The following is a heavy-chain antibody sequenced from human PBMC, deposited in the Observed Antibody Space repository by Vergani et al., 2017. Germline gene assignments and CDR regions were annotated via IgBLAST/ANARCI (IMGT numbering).Heavy chain of an antibody. Sequence: EVQLVQSGAEVKKPGESLKISCKGSGYRFTSYWIGWVRQMPGKGLEWMGIIYPDESDIRYSPSFQGQVTISADKSISTAYLQWSSLKASDTAIYYCARQTWGVAGFTFDYWGQGTLVKVSS. V-gene: IGHV5-51*01. J-gene: IGHJ4*02. D-gene: IGHD6-19*01. CDR3: ARQTWGVAGFTFDY. CDR1: GYRFTSYW. CDR2: IYPDESDI.